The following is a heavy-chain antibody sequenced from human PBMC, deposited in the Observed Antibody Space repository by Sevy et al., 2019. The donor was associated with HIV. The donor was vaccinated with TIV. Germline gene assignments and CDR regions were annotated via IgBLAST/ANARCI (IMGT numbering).Heavy chain of an antibody. CDR1: GGSISSSSYY. V-gene: IGHV4-39*01. Sequence: SETLSLTCTVSGGSISSSSYYWGWIRQPPGKGLEWIGSFYYSGSTYYNPSLKSLVTICVDTSKNQFSLKLSSVTAADTAVYYSARRGYCSGGSCYGSDYWGQGTLVTVSS. CDR2: FYYSGST. D-gene: IGHD2-15*01. J-gene: IGHJ4*02. CDR3: ARRGYCSGGSCYGSDY.